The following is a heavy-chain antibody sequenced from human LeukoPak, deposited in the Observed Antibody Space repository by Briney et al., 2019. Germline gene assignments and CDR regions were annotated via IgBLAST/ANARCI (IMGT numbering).Heavy chain of an antibody. D-gene: IGHD3-22*01. J-gene: IGHJ4*02. Sequence: PSETLSLTCTVSGGSISSSSYSWGWIRQPPGKGLEWIGSIYYSGSTYYSPSLKSRVTISVDTSKNQFSLKLSSVTAADTVVYYCASTARYFDYDSSGYDYWGQGTLVTVSS. CDR1: GGSISSSSYS. CDR3: ASTARYFDYDSSGYDY. V-gene: IGHV4-39*07. CDR2: IYYSGST.